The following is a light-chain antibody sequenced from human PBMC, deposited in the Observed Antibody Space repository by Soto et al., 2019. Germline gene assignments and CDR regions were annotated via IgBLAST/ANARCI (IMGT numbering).Light chain of an antibody. CDR1: QDISNY. CDR2: DAS. V-gene: IGKV1-33*01. CDR3: QQYDNRPPT. Sequence: DIQMTQSPSSLSASVGDRVTITCQASQDISNYLNWYQQKPGKAPKLLIYDASNLETGVTSRFSGSGSGTDFTFTISSLQPEDIATYYCQQYDNRPPTFGPGTKVDI. J-gene: IGKJ3*01.